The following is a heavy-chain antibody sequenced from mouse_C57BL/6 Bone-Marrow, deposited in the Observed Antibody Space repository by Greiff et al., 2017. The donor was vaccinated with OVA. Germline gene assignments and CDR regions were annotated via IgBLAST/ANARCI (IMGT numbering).Heavy chain of an antibody. V-gene: IGHV1-54*01. CDR3: ARWDYYGSSYFDY. CDR2: INPGSGGT. CDR1: GYAFTNYL. Sequence: QVHVKQSGAELVRPGTSVKVSCKASGYAFTNYLIEWVKQRPGQGLEWIGVINPGSGGTNYNEKFKGKATLTADKSSSTAYMQLTSLTSEDSAVYFCARWDYYGSSYFDYWGQGTTLTVSS. J-gene: IGHJ2*01. D-gene: IGHD1-1*01.